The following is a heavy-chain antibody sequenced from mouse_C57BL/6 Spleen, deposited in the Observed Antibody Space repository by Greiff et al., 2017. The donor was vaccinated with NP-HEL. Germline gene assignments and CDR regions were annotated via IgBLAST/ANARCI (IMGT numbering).Heavy chain of an antibody. V-gene: IGHV5-6*01. CDR2: ISSGGSYT. Sequence: EVHLVESGGDLVKPGGSLKLSCAASGFTFSSYGMSWVRQTPDKRLEWVATISSGGSYTYYPDSVKGRFTISRDNAKNTLYLQMSSLKSEDTAMYYCARQPAMDYWGQGTSVTVSS. CDR3: ARQPAMDY. CDR1: GFTFSSYG. J-gene: IGHJ4*01.